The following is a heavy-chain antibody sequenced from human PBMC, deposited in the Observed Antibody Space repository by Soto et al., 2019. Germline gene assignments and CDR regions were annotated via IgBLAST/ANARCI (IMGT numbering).Heavy chain of an antibody. Sequence: QVQLVQSGAEVKKPGASVKVSCKASGYTFTNYGISWVRQAPGQGLEWMEWISTNSGHTDYAQNLRGRVTMTTDTSTTTAYMELRSLRSDDTAVYYCAREEYRQLDHWGQGTLVTVSS. CDR3: AREEYRQLDH. J-gene: IGHJ5*02. CDR1: GYTFTNYG. V-gene: IGHV1-18*04. D-gene: IGHD3-16*02. CDR2: ISTNSGHT.